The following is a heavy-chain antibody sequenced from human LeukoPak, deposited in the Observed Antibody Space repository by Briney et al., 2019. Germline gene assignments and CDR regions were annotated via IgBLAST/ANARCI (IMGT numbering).Heavy chain of an antibody. D-gene: IGHD2-2*01. CDR3: ARERTGVPTLYNWFDP. CDR2: IYYSGST. V-gene: IGHV4-39*07. J-gene: IGHJ5*02. Sequence: SETLSLTCTVSGGSISSSSYYWGWIRQPPGKGLEWIGSIYYSGSTYYNPSLKSRVTISVDTSKNQFSLKLSSVTAADTAVYYCARERTGVPTLYNWFDPWGQGTLVTVSS. CDR1: GGSISSSSYY.